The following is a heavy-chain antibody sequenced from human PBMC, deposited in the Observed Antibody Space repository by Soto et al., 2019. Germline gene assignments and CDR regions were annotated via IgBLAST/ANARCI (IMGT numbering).Heavy chain of an antibody. CDR2: INHSGST. Sequence: SETLSLTCAVYGGSFSGYYWSWIRQPPGKGLEWIGEINHSGSTNYNPSLKSRVTISVDTSKNQFSLKLSSVTAADTAVYYCAREVTMVRGTPGWFDPWGQGTVVTVSS. D-gene: IGHD3-10*01. CDR1: GGSFSGYY. V-gene: IGHV4-34*01. J-gene: IGHJ5*02. CDR3: AREVTMVRGTPGWFDP.